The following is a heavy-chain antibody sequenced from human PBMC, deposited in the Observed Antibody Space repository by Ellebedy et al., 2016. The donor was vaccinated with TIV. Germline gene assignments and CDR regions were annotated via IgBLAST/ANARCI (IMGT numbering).Heavy chain of an antibody. Sequence: AASVKVSCKASGYSFTDYYMHWVRQAPGQGLGGMGVMNPSGGNTIYAAKVQGRVTMTRDTSTTTIYMELSRLTSEDTAVYYCARTVAGPYEAFELWGQGTMVTVSS. J-gene: IGHJ3*01. CDR1: GYSFTDYY. D-gene: IGHD6-19*01. CDR3: ARTVAGPYEAFEL. V-gene: IGHV1-46*01. CDR2: MNPSGGNT.